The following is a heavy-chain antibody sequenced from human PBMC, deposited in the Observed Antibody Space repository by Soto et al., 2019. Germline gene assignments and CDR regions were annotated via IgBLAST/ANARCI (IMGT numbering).Heavy chain of an antibody. CDR3: ARGGGIVVPPGMDV. Sequence: QVQLVQSGAEVKKPGSSVKVSCKASGGTFSSYAISWVRQAPGQGLEWMGGIIPIFGTANYAQKFQGRVTXPAIEXXSTAYMELSSLRSEDTAVYYCARGGGIVVPPGMDVWGQGTTVTVSS. J-gene: IGHJ6*02. CDR2: IIPIFGTA. V-gene: IGHV1-69*12. D-gene: IGHD2-15*01. CDR1: GGTFSSYA.